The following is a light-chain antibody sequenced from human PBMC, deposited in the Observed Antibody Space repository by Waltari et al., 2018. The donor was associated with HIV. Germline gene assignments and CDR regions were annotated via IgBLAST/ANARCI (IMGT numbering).Light chain of an antibody. Sequence: QSVLTQPPSASGTPGQRVPTPCSGGSPTIGRETVNWYQHPPGTAPKLLIYNNNRRPSGVPDRFSGSKSGTSASLAISGLQSEDEADYYCASWDGSLNGWVFGGGTKLTVL. CDR3: ASWDGSLNGWV. CDR1: SPTIGRET. V-gene: IGLV1-44*01. J-gene: IGLJ3*02. CDR2: NNN.